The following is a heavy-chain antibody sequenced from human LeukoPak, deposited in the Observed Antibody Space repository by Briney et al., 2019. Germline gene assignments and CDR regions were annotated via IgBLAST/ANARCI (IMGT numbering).Heavy chain of an antibody. CDR2: IKQYGREK. Sequence: PGGALRLSCAASGLTFTNYLMAWVRPAPGRGGEGVAHIKQYGREKYYVGSVKGPFTISRDNAQNPLSLQMDSLRAEDSALYYCLRGGSWYAALDFWSQGTMVTVSS. J-gene: IGHJ3*01. CDR1: GLTFTNYL. CDR3: LRGGSWYAALDF. D-gene: IGHD6-13*01. V-gene: IGHV3-7*04.